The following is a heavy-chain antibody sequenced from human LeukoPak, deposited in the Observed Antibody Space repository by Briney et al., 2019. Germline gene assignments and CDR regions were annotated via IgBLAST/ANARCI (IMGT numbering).Heavy chain of an antibody. CDR1: GFTFSGSA. V-gene: IGHV3-73*01. CDR2: IRSKDNNYAT. CDR3: TSSDTALVTGVWFDP. D-gene: IGHD5-18*01. Sequence: GGSLRLSCAASGFTFSGSAMHWVRQASGKGLEWVGRIRSKDNNYATAYAASVKGRFTISRDDSKNTVYLHMNSLKTEDTAVYYCTSSDTALVTGVWFDPWGQGTLVTVSS. J-gene: IGHJ5*02.